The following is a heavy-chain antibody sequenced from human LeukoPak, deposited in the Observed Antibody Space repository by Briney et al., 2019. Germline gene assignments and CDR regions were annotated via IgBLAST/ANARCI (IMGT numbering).Heavy chain of an antibody. Sequence: PGGSLRLSCAASGFTFTGNAMSWVRQAPGKGLEWASAFTSSGDNTKYSDSVKGRFTISRDTSKNTLYLQMNSLRVEDTALYYCAKRIGYGYGLDHWGQGTLATVSS. CDR2: FTSSGDNT. J-gene: IGHJ5*02. CDR3: AKRIGYGYGLDH. D-gene: IGHD5-18*01. CDR1: GFTFTGNA. V-gene: IGHV3-23*01.